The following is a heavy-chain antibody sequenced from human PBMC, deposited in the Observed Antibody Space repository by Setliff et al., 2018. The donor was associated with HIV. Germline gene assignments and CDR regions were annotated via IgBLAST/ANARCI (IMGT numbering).Heavy chain of an antibody. Sequence: SETLSLTCSVSGDSISSGSYYWSWIRLPAGKGLEWIGQIHTTGSTNYNPSLKSRVTMSIDTSKSQFSLKLSSVTAADTAVYYCARRTFGSGRIDPWGQGTLVTVSS. D-gene: IGHD1-26*01. CDR2: IHTTGST. CDR3: ARRTFGSGRIDP. CDR1: GDSISSGSYY. J-gene: IGHJ5*02. V-gene: IGHV4-61*09.